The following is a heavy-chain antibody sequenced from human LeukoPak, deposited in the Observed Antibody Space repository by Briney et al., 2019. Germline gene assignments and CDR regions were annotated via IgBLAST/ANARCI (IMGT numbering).Heavy chain of an antibody. CDR3: ARDRDYYDSSGYSDAFDI. J-gene: IGHJ3*02. D-gene: IGHD3-22*01. CDR2: INHSGST. CDR1: GGSFSGYY. V-gene: IGHV4-34*01. Sequence: SETLSLTCAVYGGSFSGYYWSWIRQPPGKGLEWIGEINHSGSTNYNPSLKSRVTISVDTSKNQFSLKLSSVTAADTAVYYCARDRDYYDSSGYSDAFDIWGQGTMVTVSS.